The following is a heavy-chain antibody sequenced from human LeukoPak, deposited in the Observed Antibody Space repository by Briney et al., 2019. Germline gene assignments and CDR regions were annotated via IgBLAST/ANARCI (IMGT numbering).Heavy chain of an antibody. CDR1: GFTFSSFN. J-gene: IGHJ4*02. CDR2: ISSTSSLI. V-gene: IGHV3-21*01. CDR3: ARYNSGWNDY. D-gene: IGHD6-19*01. Sequence: GGSLRLSCAASGFTFSSFNMNWVRQAPGKWLEWVSSISSTSSLIWYADSLKGRFTISRDNAKNSLYLQMDSLRAEDTAVYYCARYNSGWNDYWGQGTLVTVSS.